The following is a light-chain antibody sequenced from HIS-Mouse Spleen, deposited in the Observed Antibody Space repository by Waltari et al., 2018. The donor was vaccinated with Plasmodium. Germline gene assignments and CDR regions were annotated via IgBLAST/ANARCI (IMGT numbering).Light chain of an antibody. J-gene: IGKJ4*01. V-gene: IGKV3-11*01. CDR3: QQRSNWPLT. CDR1: QSVSSD. CDR2: DAS. Sequence: EIVLTQSQATLSLSPGERATLSCRASQSVSSDLAWYQQKPGQAPRLLIYDASNRATGIPARFSGSGSGTDFTLTISSLEPEDFAVYYCQQRSNWPLTFGGGTKVEIK.